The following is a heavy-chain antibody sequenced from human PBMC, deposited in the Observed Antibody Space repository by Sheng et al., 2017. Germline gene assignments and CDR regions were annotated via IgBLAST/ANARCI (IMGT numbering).Heavy chain of an antibody. CDR2: IYYTGST. D-gene: IGHD5-12*01. J-gene: IGHJ5*02. Sequence: QLQLQESGPGLVKPSETLSLTCTVSGGSISSTSYFWGWIRQPPGKGLEWIGSIYYTGSTYYSPSLKSRVTISVDTSKNQFSLKLSSVTAADTAVYYCAREEIVATTNWFDPWGQGTLVTVSS. V-gene: IGHV4-39*07. CDR1: GGSISSTSYF. CDR3: AREEIVATTNWFDP.